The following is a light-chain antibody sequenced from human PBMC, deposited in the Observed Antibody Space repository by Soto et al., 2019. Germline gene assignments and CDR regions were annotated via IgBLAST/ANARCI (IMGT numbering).Light chain of an antibody. CDR1: QGVSTD. CDR3: QQHKTYPRS. J-gene: IGKJ1*01. Sequence: DIQMTQSPSSLSASVGDRVTILCRASQGVSTDLAWFQQKPGKAPRSLIYAASNLQSGVASRFTGSGSGTNFTLTINNLQPEDFATYYCQQHKTYPRSFDQGTKVEIK. V-gene: IGKV1-16*01. CDR2: AAS.